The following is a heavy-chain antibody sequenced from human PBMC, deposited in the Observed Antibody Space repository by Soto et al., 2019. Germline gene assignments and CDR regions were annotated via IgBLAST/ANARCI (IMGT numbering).Heavy chain of an antibody. CDR1: GFTFSNFG. CDR3: TKGSPWTGRTSNY. Sequence: PGGSLRLSCVASGFTFSNFGMSWVRQAPGKGLEWVAAITGSGEATYHAVSVKGRFTISRDNSKNTLNLQMNSLRVEDTAVYYCTKGSPWTGRTSNYWGQGTMVTVSS. V-gene: IGHV3-23*01. CDR2: ITGSGEAT. D-gene: IGHD1-1*01. J-gene: IGHJ4*02.